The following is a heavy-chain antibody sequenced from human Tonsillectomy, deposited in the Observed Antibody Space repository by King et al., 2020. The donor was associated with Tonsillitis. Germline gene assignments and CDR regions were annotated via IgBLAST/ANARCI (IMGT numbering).Heavy chain of an antibody. D-gene: IGHD6-13*01. CDR1: GFTFSSYG. V-gene: IGHV3-33*08. Sequence: VQLVESGGGVVQPGRSLRLPCAASGFTFSSYGMHWVRQAPGKGLEWVAVIWYDGSNKYYADSVKGRFTISRDNSKNALYLQMNSLRAEDTAVYYCARGGYYYYYMDVWGKGTTVTVSS. J-gene: IGHJ6*03. CDR3: ARGGYYYYYMDV. CDR2: IWYDGSNK.